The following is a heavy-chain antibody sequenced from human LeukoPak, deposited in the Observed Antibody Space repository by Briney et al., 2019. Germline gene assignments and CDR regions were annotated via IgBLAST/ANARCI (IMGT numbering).Heavy chain of an antibody. D-gene: IGHD2-2*01. V-gene: IGHV3-23*01. CDR2: ISGSGGST. CDR3: ARGVMEYQLLAFFDY. CDR1: GFTFSSYA. J-gene: IGHJ4*02. Sequence: GGSLRLSCAASGFTFSSYAMSWVRQAPGKGLEWVSAISGSGGSTYYADSVKGRFTISRDNSKNTLYLQMNSLRAEDTAVYYCARGVMEYQLLAFFDYWGQGTLVTVSS.